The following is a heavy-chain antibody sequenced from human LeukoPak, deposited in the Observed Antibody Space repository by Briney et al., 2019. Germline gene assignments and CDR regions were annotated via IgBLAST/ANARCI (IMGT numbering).Heavy chain of an antibody. V-gene: IGHV3-48*03. CDR2: MSPGRTTP. D-gene: IGHD4-17*01. J-gene: IGHJ4*02. CDR1: GFTFSRYE. Sequence: GGSLRLSCAASGFTFSRYEMNWVRQAPGGGLERVSYMSPGRTTPYDADSVKGRFTISRDHAKNSLYLQLNNLGAEDSAVYYCARDSTVTTSFDYWGQGTLVTVSS. CDR3: ARDSTVTTSFDY.